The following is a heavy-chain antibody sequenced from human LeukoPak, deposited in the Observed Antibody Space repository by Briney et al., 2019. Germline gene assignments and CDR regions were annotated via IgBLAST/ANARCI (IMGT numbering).Heavy chain of an antibody. CDR1: GGSISSYY. CDR3: VRRASRFGNYYYYGMDV. CDR2: IYYSGST. Sequence: PSETLSLTCTVSGGSISSYYWGWIRQPPGKGLEWIGSIYYSGSTYHNPSLKSRVTISVDTSKNQFSLKLSSVTAADTAVYYCVRRASRFGNYYYYGMDVWGQGTTVTVSS. D-gene: IGHD3-16*01. V-gene: IGHV4-39*01. J-gene: IGHJ6*02.